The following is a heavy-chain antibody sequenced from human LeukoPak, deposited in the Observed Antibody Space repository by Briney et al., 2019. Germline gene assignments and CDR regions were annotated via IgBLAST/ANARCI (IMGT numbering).Heavy chain of an antibody. J-gene: IGHJ4*02. CDR1: GFTFSSYS. Sequence: AGGSLRLSCAASGFTFSSYSMNWVRQAPGKGLEWVSSISSSSSYIYYADSVKGRFAISRDNAKNSLYLQMNSLRAEDTAVYYCARDGGFRVLPRRTKKFDYWGQGTLVTVSS. CDR3: ARDGGFRVLPRRTKKFDY. V-gene: IGHV3-21*01. D-gene: IGHD3-10*01. CDR2: ISSSSSYI.